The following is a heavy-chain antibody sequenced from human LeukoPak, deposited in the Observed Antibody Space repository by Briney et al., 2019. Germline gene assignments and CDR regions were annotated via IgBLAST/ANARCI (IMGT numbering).Heavy chain of an antibody. D-gene: IGHD2-8*01. Sequence: GGSLRLSCAASGFTFSSYAMSWVRQAPGKGLEWVSAISGSGGSTYYADSVKGRFTISRDNSKNTLYLQMNSLRAEDTAVYYCAKAGDCTNGVCYFYFDYWGQGTLVTVSS. J-gene: IGHJ4*02. V-gene: IGHV3-23*01. CDR3: AKAGDCTNGVCYFYFDY. CDR2: ISGSGGST. CDR1: GFTFSSYA.